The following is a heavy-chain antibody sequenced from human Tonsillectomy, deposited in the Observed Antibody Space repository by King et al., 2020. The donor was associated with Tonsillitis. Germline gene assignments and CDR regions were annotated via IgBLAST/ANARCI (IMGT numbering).Heavy chain of an antibody. CDR3: AGLGMVRGVIIAAFDI. V-gene: IGHV4-39*07. Sequence: MQLQESGPGLVKPSETLSLTCTVSGGSISSSSYYWGWXRQPPGKGLEWIXSXYXSGXTYYNPSLKSRVTISVDTSKNQFSLKLSSVTAADTAVYYCAGLGMVRGVIIAAFDIWGQGTMVTVSS. D-gene: IGHD3-10*01. CDR2: XYXSGXT. CDR1: GGSISSSSYY. J-gene: IGHJ3*02.